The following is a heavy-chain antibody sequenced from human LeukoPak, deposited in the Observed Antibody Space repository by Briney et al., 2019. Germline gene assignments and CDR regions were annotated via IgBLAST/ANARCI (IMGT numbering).Heavy chain of an antibody. Sequence: GGSLRLSCAASGFTFDDYAMHWVRQAPGKGLEWVSLISGDGGSTYYADSVKGRFTISRDNSKNSLYLQMNSLRTEGTALYYCAKGPSPYSSGWLDYWGQGTLVTVSS. V-gene: IGHV3-43*02. CDR3: AKGPSPYSSGWLDY. D-gene: IGHD6-19*01. J-gene: IGHJ4*02. CDR1: GFTFDDYA. CDR2: ISGDGGST.